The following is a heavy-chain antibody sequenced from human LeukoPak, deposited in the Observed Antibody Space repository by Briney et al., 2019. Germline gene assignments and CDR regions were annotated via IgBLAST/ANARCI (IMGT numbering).Heavy chain of an antibody. J-gene: IGHJ6*03. V-gene: IGHV1-8*01. CDR2: MNPNSGNT. Sequence: ASVKVSCEASGYTFTSYDINWVRQATGQGLEWMGWMNPNSGNTGYAQKFQGRVTMTRNTSISTAYMELSSLRSEDTAVYYCARGPYYDFWSGYPSAGYYYYMDVWGKGTTVTVSS. CDR3: ARGPYYDFWSGYPSAGYYYYMDV. CDR1: GYTFTSYD. D-gene: IGHD3-3*01.